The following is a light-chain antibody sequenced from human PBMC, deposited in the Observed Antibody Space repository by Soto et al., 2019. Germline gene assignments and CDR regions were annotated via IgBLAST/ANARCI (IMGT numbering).Light chain of an antibody. CDR1: QSVSSSY. CDR3: QQRSNWPPSIT. J-gene: IGKJ5*01. Sequence: EIVLTQSPATLSLSPGERATLSCRASQSVSSSYLAWYQRKPGQAPRLLIYGASSRATGIPDRFSGSGSGTDFTLTISSLEPEDFAVYYCQQRSNWPPSITFGQGTRLEI. CDR2: GAS. V-gene: IGKV3D-20*02.